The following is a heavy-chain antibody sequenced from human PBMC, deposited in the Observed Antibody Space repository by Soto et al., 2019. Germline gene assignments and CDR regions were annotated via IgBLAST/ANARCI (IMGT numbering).Heavy chain of an antibody. V-gene: IGHV4-34*01. CDR3: ARGHPGCGGSCYWFDP. D-gene: IGHD2-15*01. Sequence: SETLSLTCAVYGGSFSGYYWSWIRQPPGKGLEWIGEINHSGSTNYNPSLKSRVTISVDTSKNQFSLNLTSVTAADTAVYYCARGHPGCGGSCYWFDPWGQGTLVTVSS. CDR1: GGSFSGYY. J-gene: IGHJ5*02. CDR2: INHSGST.